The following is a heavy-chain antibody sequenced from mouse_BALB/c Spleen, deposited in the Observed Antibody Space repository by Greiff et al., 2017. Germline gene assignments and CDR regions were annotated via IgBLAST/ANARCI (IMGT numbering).Heavy chain of an antibody. CDR2: IYPGSGST. D-gene: IGHD1-2*01. CDR3: TRRGPSTTAKRGLDD. CDR1: GYTFTSYW. Sequence: LQQPGSELVRPGASVKLSCKASGYTFTSYWMHWVKQRPGQGLEWIGNIYPGSGSTNYDEKFKSKATLTVDTSSSTAYMQLSSLTSEDSAVYYCTRRGPSTTAKRGLDDWGQGTRVTVSA. J-gene: IGHJ3*01. V-gene: IGHV1S22*01.